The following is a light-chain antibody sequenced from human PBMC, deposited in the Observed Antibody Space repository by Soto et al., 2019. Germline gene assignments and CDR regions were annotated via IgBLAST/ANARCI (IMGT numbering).Light chain of an antibody. CDR1: QSVSTNY. CDR3: HQYGSTPFT. Sequence: EIVLTQSPGTLSLSPGDRATLSCRASQSVSTNYLAWYQQSLGQAPRLLIYGASSRATGIPDRFSGNGSGTDFTLTISRLEPEDFAVYYCHQYGSTPFTFGPGTKVDI. CDR2: GAS. V-gene: IGKV3-20*01. J-gene: IGKJ3*01.